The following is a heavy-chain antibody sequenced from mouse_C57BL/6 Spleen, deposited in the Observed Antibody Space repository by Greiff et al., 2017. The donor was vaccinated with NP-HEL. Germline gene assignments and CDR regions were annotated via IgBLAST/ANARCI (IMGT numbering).Heavy chain of an antibody. J-gene: IGHJ1*03. CDR3: GRHEMDWYFDV. CDR2: ISSGGSYT. V-gene: IGHV5-6*02. CDR1: GFTFSSYG. Sequence: DVKLVESGGDLVKPGGSLKLSCAASGFTFSSYGMSWVRQTPDKRLEWVATISSGGSYTYYPDSVKGRSTISIDNAKNTLYLQMSSQKSEDTAMYCCGRHEMDWYFDVWGTGTTVTVSS.